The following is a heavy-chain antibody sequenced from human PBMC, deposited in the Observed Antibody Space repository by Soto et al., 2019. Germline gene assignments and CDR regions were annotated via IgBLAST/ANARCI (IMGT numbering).Heavy chain of an antibody. D-gene: IGHD6-19*01. V-gene: IGHV2-5*01. J-gene: IGHJ4*02. CDR2: IYWNDEK. Sequence: SGPTLVNPTQTLTLTCTFSGFSLNTNGVAVGWIRQPPGKALEWLALIYWNDEKFYRPSLKSRLTITKDTSKNQVVLTVTNMDPVDTATYYCAHTFGSGWYKAYFEYWGQGTLVIVSS. CDR3: AHTFGSGWYKAYFEY. CDR1: GFSLNTNGVA.